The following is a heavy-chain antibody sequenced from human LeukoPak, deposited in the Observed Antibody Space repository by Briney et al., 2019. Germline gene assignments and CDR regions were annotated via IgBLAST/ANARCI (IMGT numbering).Heavy chain of an antibody. V-gene: IGHV3-23*01. CDR3: AKSLRIAAAVKPYYFDY. Sequence: GSLRLSCAASGFTFSSYAMSWVRQAPGKGLEWVSGISGSGGRTDYADSVKGRFTISRDSSKNTLYLQMNSLRAEDTAVYYCAKSLRIAAAVKPYYFDYWGQGTLVTVSS. D-gene: IGHD6-13*01. J-gene: IGHJ4*02. CDR2: ISGSGGRT. CDR1: GFTFSSYA.